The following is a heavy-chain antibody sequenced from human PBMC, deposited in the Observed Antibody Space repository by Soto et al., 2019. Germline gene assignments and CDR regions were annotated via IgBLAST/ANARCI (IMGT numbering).Heavy chain of an antibody. CDR1: GYTNSGDY. CDR2: INTSGGST. V-gene: IGHV1-46*01. CDR3: ARARVAAARRDAFDI. J-gene: IGHJ3*02. Sequence: ASVNVSCKGSGYTNSGDYMDWVRQAPGQGLEWMGIINTSGGSTTYAQKFQGRVTITADKSTSTAYMELSSLRSEDTAVYYCARARVAAARRDAFDIWGQGTMLTVSS. D-gene: IGHD6-13*01.